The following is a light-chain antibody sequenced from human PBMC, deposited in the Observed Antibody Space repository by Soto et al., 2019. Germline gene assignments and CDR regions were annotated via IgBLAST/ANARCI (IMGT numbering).Light chain of an antibody. Sequence: QSARTQPASVSGSPGQSITISCTGTSSDVGAYNYVSWYQQHPGKAPKLIIYEVSNRPSGVSNRFSASKSGNTASLTFSGLQAEDEADYFCTSYTSSGTLVFGTGTKLTVL. CDR1: SSDVGAYNY. CDR2: EVS. V-gene: IGLV2-14*01. CDR3: TSYTSSGTLV. J-gene: IGLJ1*01.